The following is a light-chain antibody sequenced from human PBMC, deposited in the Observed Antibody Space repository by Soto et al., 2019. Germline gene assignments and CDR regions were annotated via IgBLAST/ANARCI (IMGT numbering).Light chain of an antibody. Sequence: QSALTQPPSASGTPGQRVTISCSGSSSNIESNTVTWYQQLPGTAPKLVIYSNYDRPSGVPDRFSGSTSGTSASLVIRGRQSEDEADYYCAAWDDILTGYVFGGGTKVTVL. CDR1: SSNIESNT. V-gene: IGLV1-44*01. CDR2: SNY. CDR3: AAWDDILTGYV. J-gene: IGLJ1*01.